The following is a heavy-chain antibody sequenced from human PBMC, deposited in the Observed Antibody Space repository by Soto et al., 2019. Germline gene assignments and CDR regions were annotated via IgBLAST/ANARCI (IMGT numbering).Heavy chain of an antibody. CDR3: ARDPTTYTVTKYFDY. Sequence: ASVKVSCKASGYTFTSYYMHWVRQAPGQGLEWMGIINPSGGSTSYAQKFQGRVTMTRDTSTSTVYMELSSLRSEDTAVYYCARDPTTYTVTKYFDYWGQGTLVTVSS. CDR1: GYTFTSYY. CDR2: INPSGGST. J-gene: IGHJ4*02. V-gene: IGHV1-46*01. D-gene: IGHD4-4*01.